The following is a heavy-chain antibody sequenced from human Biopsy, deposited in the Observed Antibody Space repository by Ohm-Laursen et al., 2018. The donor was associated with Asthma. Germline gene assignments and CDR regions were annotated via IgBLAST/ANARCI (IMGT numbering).Heavy chain of an antibody. Sequence: SLRLSCAASGFTFSDYYMSWIRQAPGKGLEWISYINGKSNSIEYADSVKGRFTIYRDNAKNSLYLQMNSLRAEDTAVYYCARDSYSSGLYDDFESWGQGTLVTASS. D-gene: IGHD6-19*01. J-gene: IGHJ4*02. V-gene: IGHV3-11*01. CDR2: INGKSNSI. CDR3: ARDSYSSGLYDDFES. CDR1: GFTFSDYY.